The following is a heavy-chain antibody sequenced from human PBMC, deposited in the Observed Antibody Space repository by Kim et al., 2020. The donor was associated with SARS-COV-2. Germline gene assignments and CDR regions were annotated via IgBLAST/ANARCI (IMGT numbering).Heavy chain of an antibody. J-gene: IGHJ5*02. CDR3: ARHHIAAAGTGWFDP. V-gene: IGHV4-59*08. Sequence: PSLKSRVTISVDTSKNQLSLKLSSVTAADTAVYYCARHHIAAAGTGWFDPWGQGTLVTVSS. D-gene: IGHD6-13*01.